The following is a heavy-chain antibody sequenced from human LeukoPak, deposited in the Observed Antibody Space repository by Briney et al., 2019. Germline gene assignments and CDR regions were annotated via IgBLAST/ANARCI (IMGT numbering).Heavy chain of an antibody. CDR2: INPNSGGT. V-gene: IGHV1-2*02. CDR1: VYTFTGYY. CDR3: ARDTLEHNARPGWFDP. J-gene: IGHJ5*02. Sequence: ASVKVSCKASVYTFTGYYMHWVRQAPGQGLEWMGVINPNSGGTKYAQKFQGRVTMPRDTSISTAYMEMRRMRSNDTAVYYCARDTLEHNARPGWFDPWGQGTMVTVSS. D-gene: IGHD1-14*01.